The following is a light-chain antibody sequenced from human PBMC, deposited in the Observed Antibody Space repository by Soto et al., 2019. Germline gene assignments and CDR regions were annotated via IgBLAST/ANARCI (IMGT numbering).Light chain of an antibody. Sequence: EIQMTQSPSSLSASVGDRVTITCRASQSITSSVNWYQQKPGKAPKLLIYAASSLRSGVPSRFSGSGSGTDFTLTISSLQPEDFATYYCQQSYSTLLTFGTGTKVAIK. CDR3: QQSYSTLLT. CDR2: AAS. V-gene: IGKV1-39*01. J-gene: IGKJ3*01. CDR1: QSITSS.